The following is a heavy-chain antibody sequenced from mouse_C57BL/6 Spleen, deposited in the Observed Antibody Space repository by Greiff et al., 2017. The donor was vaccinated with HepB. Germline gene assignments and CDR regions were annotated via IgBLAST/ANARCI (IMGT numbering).Heavy chain of an antibody. CDR1: GYTFTDYE. D-gene: IGHD1-1*01. J-gene: IGHJ4*01. V-gene: IGHV1-15*01. Sequence: VQLQQSGAELVRPGASVTLSCKASGYTFTDYEMHWVKQTPVHGLEWIGAIDPETGGTAYNQKFKGKAILTADKSSSTAYMELRSLTSEDSAVYYCTREGPITTVEDYWGQGTSVTVSS. CDR3: TREGPITTVEDY. CDR2: IDPETGGT.